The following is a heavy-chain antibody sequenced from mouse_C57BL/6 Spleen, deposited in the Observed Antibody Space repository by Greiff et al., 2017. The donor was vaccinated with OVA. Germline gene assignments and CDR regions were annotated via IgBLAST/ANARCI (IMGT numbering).Heavy chain of an antibody. CDR2: IDPEDGET. J-gene: IGHJ4*01. D-gene: IGHD2-4*01. CDR1: GFNIKDYY. Sequence: EVKLMESGAELVKPGASVKLSCTASGFNIKDYYMHWVKQRTEQGLEWIGRIDPEDGETKYAPKFQGKATITADTSSNTAYLQLSSLTSEDTAVYYCARSPPYDYDDEDYAMDYWGQGTSVTVSS. CDR3: ARSPPYDYDDEDYAMDY. V-gene: IGHV14-2*01.